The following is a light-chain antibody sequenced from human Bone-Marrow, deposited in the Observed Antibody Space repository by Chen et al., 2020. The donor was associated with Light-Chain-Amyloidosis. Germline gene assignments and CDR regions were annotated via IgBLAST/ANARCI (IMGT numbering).Light chain of an antibody. Sequence: IVLTQSPATLSLSPGERATLSCRASQSVDSYLAWYQQKPGQAPRLLIFDASNRATGIPARFSGSGSGTYFTLTISSLEPEDFAVYYCQQRRNWPRTFGQGTKVDIK. CDR2: DAS. CDR3: QQRRNWPRT. CDR1: QSVDSY. V-gene: IGKV3-11*01. J-gene: IGKJ1*01.